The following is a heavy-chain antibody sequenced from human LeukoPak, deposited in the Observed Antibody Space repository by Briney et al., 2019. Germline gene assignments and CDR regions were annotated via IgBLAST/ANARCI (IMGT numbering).Heavy chain of an antibody. J-gene: IGHJ3*02. V-gene: IGHV4-34*01. CDR1: GGSFSGYY. CDR2: INHSGST. Sequence: SQTLSLTCAVYGGSFSGYYWSWIRQPPGKGLEWIGEINHSGSTNYNPSLKSRVTISVDTSKNQFSLKLSSVTAADTAVYYCARLVRYNWNPSGNAFDIWGQGTMVTVSS. CDR3: ARLVRYNWNPSGNAFDI. D-gene: IGHD1-20*01.